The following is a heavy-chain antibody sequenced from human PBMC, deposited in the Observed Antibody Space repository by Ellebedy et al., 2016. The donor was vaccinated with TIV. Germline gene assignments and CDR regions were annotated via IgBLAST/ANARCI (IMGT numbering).Heavy chain of an antibody. V-gene: IGHV4-59*01. CDR1: GGSISSYY. D-gene: IGHD3-22*01. J-gene: IGHJ4*02. Sequence: SETLSLTXTVSGGSISSYYWSWIRQPPGKGLEWIGYIYYSGSTNYNPSLKSRVTISVDTSKNQFSLKLSSVTAADTAVYYCARMRDYYDSSGYYRYYFDYWGQGTLVTVSS. CDR2: IYYSGST. CDR3: ARMRDYYDSSGYYRYYFDY.